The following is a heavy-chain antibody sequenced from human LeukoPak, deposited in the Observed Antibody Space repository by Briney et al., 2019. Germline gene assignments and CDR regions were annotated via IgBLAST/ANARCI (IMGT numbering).Heavy chain of an antibody. CDR1: GGTFSSYA. V-gene: IGHV1-69*13. CDR3: ALPNGAARPKPQLKFDY. CDR2: MIPIFGTA. J-gene: IGHJ4*02. D-gene: IGHD6-6*01. Sequence: SVKVSCKASGGTFSSYAISWVRQAPGQGLEWMGGMIPIFGTANYAQKFQGRVTITADESTSTAYMELSSLRSEDTAVYYCALPNGAARPKPQLKFDYWGQGTLVTVSS.